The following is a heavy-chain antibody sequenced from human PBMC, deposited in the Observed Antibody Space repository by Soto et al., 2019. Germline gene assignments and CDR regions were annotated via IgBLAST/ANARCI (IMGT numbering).Heavy chain of an antibody. CDR2: IYYSGST. CDR3: ARHYDILTGSIGFDY. CDR1: GGSISSYY. V-gene: IGHV4-59*08. J-gene: IGHJ4*02. D-gene: IGHD3-9*01. Sequence: SETLSLTCTVSGGSISSYYWSWIRQPPGKGLEWIGYIYYSGSTNYNPSLKSRVTISVDTSKNQFSLKLSSVTAADTAVYYCARHYDILTGSIGFDYWGQGTLVTVSS.